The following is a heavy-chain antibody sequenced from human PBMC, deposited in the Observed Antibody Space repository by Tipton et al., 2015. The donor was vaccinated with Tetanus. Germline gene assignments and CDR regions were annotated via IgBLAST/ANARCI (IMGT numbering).Heavy chain of an antibody. J-gene: IGHJ4*02. V-gene: IGHV4-34*01. D-gene: IGHD3-9*01. CDR3: ARVALTGTHFDY. Sequence: TLSLTCVGYGESLRDYFWTWIRQPPGKGLEWIGEINHGGDTNFSPSLKSRVSMSVDTSKRQFSLSLTSVTAADTAVSYCARVALTGTHFDYWGQGTLVTVSS. CDR1: GESLRDYF. CDR2: INHGGDT.